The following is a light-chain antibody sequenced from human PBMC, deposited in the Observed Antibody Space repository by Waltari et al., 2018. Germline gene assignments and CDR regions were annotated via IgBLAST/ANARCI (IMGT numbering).Light chain of an antibody. J-gene: IGLJ2*01. Sequence: QSALTQPPSASGSPGQSVTLSCTGPNSHVGDYNFVAGYQQHPGKAPHRLIYAVTKRPSGVPDRFSGSKSGNTASLTVSGLQADDEADYYCSSYAGFNNLVFGGGTKLTVL. V-gene: IGLV2-8*01. CDR1: NSHVGDYNF. CDR2: AVT. CDR3: SSYAGFNNLV.